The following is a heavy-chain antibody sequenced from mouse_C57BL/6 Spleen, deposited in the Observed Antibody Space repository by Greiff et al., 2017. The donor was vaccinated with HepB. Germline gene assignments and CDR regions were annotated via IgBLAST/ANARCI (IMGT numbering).Heavy chain of an antibody. CDR3: AREADDYDWFAY. D-gene: IGHD2-4*01. J-gene: IGHJ3*01. V-gene: IGHV5-4*01. CDR2: ISDGGSYT. Sequence: EVQGVESGGGLVKPGGSLKLSCAASGFTFSSYAMSWVRQTPEKRLEWVATISDGGSYTYYPDNVKGRFTISRDNAKNNLYLQMSHLKSEDTAMYYCAREADDYDWFAYWGQGTLVTVSA. CDR1: GFTFSSYA.